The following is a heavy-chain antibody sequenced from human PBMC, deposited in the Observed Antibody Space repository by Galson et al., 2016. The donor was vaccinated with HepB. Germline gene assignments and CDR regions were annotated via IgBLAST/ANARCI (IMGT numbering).Heavy chain of an antibody. CDR1: GFIFRTYG. CDR3: AGGSTITVPRGFFDY. V-gene: IGHV3-23*01. J-gene: IGHJ4*02. Sequence: SLRLSCAASGFIFRTYGMHWVRQAPGKGLEWVSGISGNGDDTDYADSVKGRFTISRDRSKNTLYLQTNSLRGEDTAIYYCAGGSTITVPRGFFDYWVEVTLVTVSS. CDR2: ISGNGDDT. D-gene: IGHD5/OR15-5a*01.